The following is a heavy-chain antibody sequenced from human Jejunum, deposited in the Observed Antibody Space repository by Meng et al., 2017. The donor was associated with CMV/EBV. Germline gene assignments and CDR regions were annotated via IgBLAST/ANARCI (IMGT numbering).Heavy chain of an antibody. Sequence: STVYWVRQASGKGLEWVGRIRSKADNYATAYAASMKGRFTISRDDSENTAYLQMNSLKTEDTAVYYCTRHRVSCSSTSCSTNFDYWGQGTLVTVSS. V-gene: IGHV3-73*01. CDR3: TRHRVSCSSTSCSTNFDY. CDR1: ST. D-gene: IGHD2-2*01. J-gene: IGHJ4*02. CDR2: IRSKADNYAT.